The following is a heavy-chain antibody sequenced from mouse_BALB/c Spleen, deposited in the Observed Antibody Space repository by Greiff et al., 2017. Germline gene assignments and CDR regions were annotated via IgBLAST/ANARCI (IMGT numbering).Heavy chain of an antibody. D-gene: IGHD2-4*01. CDR3: ARRDYEEGFAY. J-gene: IGHJ3*01. CDR1: GYSFTGYN. CDR2: IDPYYGGT. V-gene: IGHV1S135*01. Sequence: VQLKQSGPELVKPGASVKLSCKASGYSFTGYNMNWVKQSNGKSLEWIGNIDPYYGGTSYNQKFKGKATLTVDKSSSTAYMQLKSLTSEDAAVYYYARRDYEEGFAYWGQGTLVTVSA.